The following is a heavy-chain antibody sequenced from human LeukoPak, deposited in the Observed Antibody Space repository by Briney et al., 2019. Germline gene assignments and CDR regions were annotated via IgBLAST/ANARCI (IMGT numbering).Heavy chain of an antibody. CDR2: ISSGSGTI. CDR1: GFTFSSFS. CDR3: AKPTSLKDANYGLTGTNY. Sequence: PGGSLRLSCAASGFTFSSFSMNWVRQAPGKGLEWVSYISSGSGTIYYADSVKGRFTISRDNSKNPLDLQMNRLRVEDTAVYYCAKPTSLKDANYGLTGTNYWGQGILVTVSS. J-gene: IGHJ4*02. D-gene: IGHD1-14*01. V-gene: IGHV3-48*01.